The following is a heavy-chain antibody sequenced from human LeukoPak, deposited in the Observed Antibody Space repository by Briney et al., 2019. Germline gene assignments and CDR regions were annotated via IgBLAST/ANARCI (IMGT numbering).Heavy chain of an antibody. CDR3: ARERARYGSGSYYSY. CDR2: INPNSGGT. J-gene: IGHJ4*02. D-gene: IGHD3-10*01. Sequence: ASVKVPCKASGYTFTGYYMHWVRQAPGQGLEWMGRINPNSGGTNYAQKFQGRVTMTRDTSISTAYMELSRLRSDDTAVYYCARERARYGSGSYYSYWGQGTLVTVSS. CDR1: GYTFTGYY. V-gene: IGHV1-2*06.